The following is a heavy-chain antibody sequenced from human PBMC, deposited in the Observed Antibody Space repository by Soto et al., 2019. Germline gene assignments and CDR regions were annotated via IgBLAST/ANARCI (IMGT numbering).Heavy chain of an antibody. CDR1: GGSISSSSYY. CDR3: ARFPRDGYNYGGGY. J-gene: IGHJ4*02. CDR2: IYYSGST. V-gene: IGHV4-39*01. D-gene: IGHD5-12*01. Sequence: QLQLQESGPGLVKPSETLSLTCTVSGGSISSSSYYWGWIRQPPGKGLEWIGSIYYSGSTYYNPSLKSRVSLSVDTSNIQFSLKLSSVTAADTAVYYCARFPRDGYNYGGGYWGQGTLVTVSS.